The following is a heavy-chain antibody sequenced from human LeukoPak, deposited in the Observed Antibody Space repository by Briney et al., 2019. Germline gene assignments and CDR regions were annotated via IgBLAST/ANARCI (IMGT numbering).Heavy chain of an antibody. Sequence: ASVKVSCKASGYIFTSYAMNWVRQAPGQGLEWMGWINTNTGNPTYAQGFTGRFVFSLDTSVGTAYLQISSLKAEDTAVYYCARVYSSSWYDYWGQGTLVTVSS. D-gene: IGHD6-13*01. CDR2: INTNTGNP. V-gene: IGHV7-4-1*02. J-gene: IGHJ4*02. CDR1: GYIFTSYA. CDR3: ARVYSSSWYDY.